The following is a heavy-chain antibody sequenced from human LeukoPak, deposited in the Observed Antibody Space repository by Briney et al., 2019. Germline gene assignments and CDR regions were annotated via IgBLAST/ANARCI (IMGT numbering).Heavy chain of an antibody. CDR3: AAVRYYDILTGYT. D-gene: IGHD3-9*01. V-gene: IGHV1-58*01. J-gene: IGHJ5*02. Sequence: GTSVKVSCKASGFTFTSSAVQWVRQARGQRLAWIGWIVVGSGNTNYAQKFQERVTITRDMSTSTAYMELSSLRSEDTAVYYCAAVRYYDILTGYTWGQGTLVTVSS. CDR1: GFTFTSSA. CDR2: IVVGSGNT.